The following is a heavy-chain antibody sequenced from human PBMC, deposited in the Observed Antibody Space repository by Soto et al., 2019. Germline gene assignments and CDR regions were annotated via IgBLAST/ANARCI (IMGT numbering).Heavy chain of an antibody. J-gene: IGHJ5*02. Sequence: ASVKVSCKASGYTCTGYYMHWVRQAPGQGLEWMGWINPNSGGTNYAQKFQGWVTMTRDTSISTAYMELSRLRSDDAAVYYCARGQGLTRYFDWTNWFDPWGQGTLVTISS. CDR1: GYTCTGYY. CDR2: INPNSGGT. V-gene: IGHV1-2*04. D-gene: IGHD3-9*01. CDR3: ARGQGLTRYFDWTNWFDP.